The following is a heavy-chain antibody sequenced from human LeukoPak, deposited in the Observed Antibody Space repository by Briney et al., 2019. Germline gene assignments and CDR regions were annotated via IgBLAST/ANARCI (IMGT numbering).Heavy chain of an antibody. Sequence: GGSLRLSCAASGFTFSNYWMHWVRQAPGKGLVWVSRINSGGSRTNYADSVKGRFTISRGNAKNTLYLQMNSLRAEDTAVYYCASTNWLDYWGQGTLVTVSS. CDR2: INSGGSRT. CDR3: ASTNWLDY. J-gene: IGHJ4*02. CDR1: GFTFSNYW. V-gene: IGHV3-74*01. D-gene: IGHD7-27*01.